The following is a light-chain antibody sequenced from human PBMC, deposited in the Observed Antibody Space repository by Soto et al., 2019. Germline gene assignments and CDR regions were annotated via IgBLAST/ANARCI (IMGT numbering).Light chain of an antibody. CDR3: QQYNNWPPYS. J-gene: IGKJ2*03. Sequence: EIVMTQSPATLSVSPGERATLSCRASQSVSSNLAWYQQKPGQAPRLLIYGASTRATGIPAGFSGSGSGTEFTLTISSLQSEDFAVYYCQQYNNWPPYSFGQGTKLVIK. CDR2: GAS. CDR1: QSVSSN. V-gene: IGKV3-15*01.